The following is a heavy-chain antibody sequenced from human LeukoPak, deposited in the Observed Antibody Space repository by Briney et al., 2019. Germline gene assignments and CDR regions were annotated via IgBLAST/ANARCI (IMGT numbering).Heavy chain of an antibody. D-gene: IGHD1-26*01. Sequence: GGSLRLSCAASGFTFSSCAMSWVRQAPAKGLAWVSAISGSGGSTYYADSVKGRFTISRDNSKNTLYLQMNSLGAEDTAVYYCVRELPGREFDYWGQGTLVTVSS. V-gene: IGHV3-23*01. J-gene: IGHJ4*02. CDR1: GFTFSSCA. CDR3: VRELPGREFDY. CDR2: ISGSGGST.